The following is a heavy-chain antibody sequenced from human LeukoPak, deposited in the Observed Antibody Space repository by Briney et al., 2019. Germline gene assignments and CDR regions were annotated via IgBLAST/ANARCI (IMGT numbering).Heavy chain of an antibody. CDR1: GDSISSYY. D-gene: IGHD6-6*01. CDR2: IYTRGGT. Sequence: SETLSLTCTVSGDSISSYYWSWIRQPPGKGLEWIGYIYTRGGTNYIPSLKGRVTISIDTSKNQFALKLSSVTAADSAVYYCARLTRLSTSPDRYYLDYWGQGTLVTVSS. CDR3: ARLTRLSTSPDRYYLDY. J-gene: IGHJ4*02. V-gene: IGHV4-4*09.